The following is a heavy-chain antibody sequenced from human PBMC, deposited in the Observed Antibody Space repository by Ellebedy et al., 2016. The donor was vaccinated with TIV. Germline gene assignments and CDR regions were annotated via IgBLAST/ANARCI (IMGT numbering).Heavy chain of an antibody. D-gene: IGHD6-19*01. Sequence: SETLSLXXTVSGGSISSSSYYWGWIRQPPGKGLEWIGYIYYSGSTNYNPSLKSRVTISVDTSKNQFSLKLSSVTAADTAVYYCARDNKGSGWQGWYFDLWGRGTLVTVSS. V-gene: IGHV4-61*01. J-gene: IGHJ2*01. CDR3: ARDNKGSGWQGWYFDL. CDR1: GGSISSSSYY. CDR2: IYYSGST.